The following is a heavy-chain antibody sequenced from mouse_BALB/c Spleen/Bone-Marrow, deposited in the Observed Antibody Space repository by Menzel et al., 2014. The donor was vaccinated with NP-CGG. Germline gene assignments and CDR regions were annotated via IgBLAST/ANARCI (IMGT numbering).Heavy chain of an antibody. Sequence: QVHVKQSGAELVRPGSSVKISCKASGYAFSAHWMIWVKQRPGQGLEWIGQIYPGDGDTNYNGKFKGKATLTADKSSSTAYMQLSSLTSEDSAVCFCARSGYGSNYDYWGQGTTLTVSS. V-gene: IGHV1-80*01. D-gene: IGHD1-1*01. CDR2: IYPGDGDT. CDR1: GYAFSAHW. J-gene: IGHJ2*01. CDR3: ARSGYGSNYDY.